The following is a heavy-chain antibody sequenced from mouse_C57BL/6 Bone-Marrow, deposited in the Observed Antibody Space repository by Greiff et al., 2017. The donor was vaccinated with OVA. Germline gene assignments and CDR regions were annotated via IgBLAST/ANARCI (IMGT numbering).Heavy chain of an antibody. Sequence: EVKLQESWGGLVQPGGSLKLSCAASGFTFSDYGMAWVRQAPRKGPEWVAFISNLAYSIYYADTVTGRFTISRENAKNTLYLEMSSLRSEDTAMYYCARSYAMDYWGQGTSVTVSS. J-gene: IGHJ4*01. V-gene: IGHV5-15*01. CDR1: GFTFSDYG. CDR3: ARSYAMDY. CDR2: ISNLAYSI.